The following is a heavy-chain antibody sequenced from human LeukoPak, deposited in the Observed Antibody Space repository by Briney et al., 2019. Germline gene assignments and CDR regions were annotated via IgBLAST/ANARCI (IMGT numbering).Heavy chain of an antibody. CDR3: ARDQKNTSTLSEDYFDY. CDR2: ITKDGNAK. V-gene: IGHV3-7*04. D-gene: IGHD2/OR15-2a*01. Sequence: GGTLRLSCAASGFTFSTYWMSWVRQAPGKGLEWVANITKDGNAKYNAHSVKGRFTVYRDNAKASLHLPMNSLRAEDTAVYYCARDQKNTSTLSEDYFDYWGQGTLVTVSS. CDR1: GFTFSTYW. J-gene: IGHJ4*02.